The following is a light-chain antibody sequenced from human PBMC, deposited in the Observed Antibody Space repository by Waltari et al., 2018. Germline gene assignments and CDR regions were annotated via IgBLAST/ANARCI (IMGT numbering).Light chain of an antibody. CDR1: QSVGHY. Sequence: ENVMTQSPAILSVSPGERATLSCRASQSVGHYLAWYQHQPGQAPRLLIHNASTRVTGIPARFSGSGSGTEFTLTISSLQSEDSALYYCQQYHDWPLTFGGGTRVEIK. CDR2: NAS. CDR3: QQYHDWPLT. V-gene: IGKV3D-15*01. J-gene: IGKJ4*01.